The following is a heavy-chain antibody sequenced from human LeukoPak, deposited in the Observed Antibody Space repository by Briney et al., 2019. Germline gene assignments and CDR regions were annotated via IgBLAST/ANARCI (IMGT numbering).Heavy chain of an antibody. J-gene: IGHJ4*02. CDR3: ARVGEKAFHLWPEIDY. CDR2: ISGSSSYI. V-gene: IGHV3-21*01. D-gene: IGHD5-24*01. Sequence: GGSLRLSCAASGFTFSTYDMNWVRQAPGKGLEWVSSISGSSSYIYYADSMKGRFTISRDNGKNSLYLQMNSLRAEDTAVYYCARVGEKAFHLWPEIDYWGQGTLVTVSS. CDR1: GFTFSTYD.